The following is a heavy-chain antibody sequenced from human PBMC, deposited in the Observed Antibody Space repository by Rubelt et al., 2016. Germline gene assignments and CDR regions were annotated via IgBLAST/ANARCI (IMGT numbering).Heavy chain of an antibody. D-gene: IGHD5-12*01. Sequence: QVQLVQSGAEVKKPGASVKVSCKASGYTFTGYYMHWVRQAPGQGLEWMGWINPNSGGTNYAQKFQGRVTRTRDTAVSTAYMELSRLTSDDAALYYCARGNSGYDYGLDYWGQGTLVTVSS. CDR1: GYTFTGYY. V-gene: IGHV1-2*02. J-gene: IGHJ4*02. CDR3: ARGNSGYDYGLDY. CDR2: INPNSGGT.